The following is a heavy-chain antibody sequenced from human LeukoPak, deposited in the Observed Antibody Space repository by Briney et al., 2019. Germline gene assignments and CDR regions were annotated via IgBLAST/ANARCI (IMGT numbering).Heavy chain of an antibody. CDR1: GFTFSSYS. CDR2: ISRSSSTI. D-gene: IGHD3-22*01. J-gene: IGHJ4*02. CDR3: ARDEPDVHYYDSSGYTFDY. V-gene: IGHV3-48*02. Sequence: GGSLRLSCAASGFTFSSYSMNWVRQAPGKGLEWVSYISRSSSTIYYADSVKGRFTISRDNAKNSLYLQMNSLRDEDTAVYYCARDEPDVHYYDSSGYTFDYWGQGTLVTVSS.